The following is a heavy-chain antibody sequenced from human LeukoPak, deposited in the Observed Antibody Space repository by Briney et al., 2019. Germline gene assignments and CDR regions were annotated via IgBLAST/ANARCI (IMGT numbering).Heavy chain of an antibody. CDR1: GFTFTSSA. V-gene: IGHV1-58*02. J-gene: IGHJ6*02. CDR3: ATDPGEIVPAAKGPRGDYCYGMDV. CDR2: IVVGSGNT. D-gene: IGHD2-2*01. Sequence: SVKVSCKASGFTFTSSAMQWVRQARGQRLEWIGWIVVGSGNTNYAQKFQERVTITRDMSTSTAYMELSSLRSEDTAVYYCATDPGEIVPAAKGPRGDYCYGMDVWGQGTTVTVSS.